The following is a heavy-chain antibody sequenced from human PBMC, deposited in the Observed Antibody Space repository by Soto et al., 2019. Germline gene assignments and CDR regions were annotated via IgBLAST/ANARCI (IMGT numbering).Heavy chain of an antibody. J-gene: IGHJ4*02. CDR1: GGSISSGSYY. CDR3: ARQWITPAQYFFDY. CDR2: ILNSGST. Sequence: QVQLQESGPGLVKPSETLSLACTVSGGSISSGSYYWTWIRQPPGKALEWIGYILNSGSTNYNPSLESRVTMSLDTSKNQFSLKLTSVTAADTAVYYCARQWITPAQYFFDYWGQGSLVTVSS. V-gene: IGHV4-61*01. D-gene: IGHD2-2*01.